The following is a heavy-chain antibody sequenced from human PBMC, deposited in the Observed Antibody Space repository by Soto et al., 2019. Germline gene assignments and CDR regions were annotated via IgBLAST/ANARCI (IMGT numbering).Heavy chain of an antibody. Sequence: QVQLQESGPGLVKPSQTLSLTCTVSGGSISSGGYYWNWIRQHPGKGLEWIGYIYYSGSTYYNPSLKSRFTISVDTSKNHFSLRLSSGPAADRAVYSCAKTTAPGAQGPRAPLPS. CDR3: AKTTAP. CDR2: IYYSGST. V-gene: IGHV4-31*03. J-gene: IGHJ5*02. CDR1: GGSISSGGYY.